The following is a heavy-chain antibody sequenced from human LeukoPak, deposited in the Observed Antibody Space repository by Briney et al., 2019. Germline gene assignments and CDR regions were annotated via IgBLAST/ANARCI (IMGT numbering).Heavy chain of an antibody. D-gene: IGHD6-19*01. V-gene: IGHV4-39*07. CDR3: ARDHGAVAVDY. J-gene: IGHJ4*02. CDR1: GGSISSSSYY. Sequence: SETLSLTCTVSGGSISSSSYYWGWIRQPPGKGLEWIGSIYYSGSTYYNPSLKSRVTISVDTSKNQFSLKLSSVTAADAAVYYCARDHGAVAVDYWGQGTLVTVSS. CDR2: IYYSGST.